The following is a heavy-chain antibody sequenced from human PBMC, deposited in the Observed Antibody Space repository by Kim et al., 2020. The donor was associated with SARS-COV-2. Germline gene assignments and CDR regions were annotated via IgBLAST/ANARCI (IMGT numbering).Heavy chain of an antibody. J-gene: IGHJ4*02. D-gene: IGHD3-22*01. V-gene: IGHV4-39*01. CDR2: IYYSGST. Sequence: SETLSLTCTVSGGSISSSSYYWGWIRQPPGKGLEWIGSIYYSGSTYYNPSLKSRVTISVDTSKNQFSLKLSSVTAADTAVYYCARHCYDSSGYYSHFDYWGQGTLVTVSS. CDR3: ARHCYDSSGYYSHFDY. CDR1: GGSISSSSYY.